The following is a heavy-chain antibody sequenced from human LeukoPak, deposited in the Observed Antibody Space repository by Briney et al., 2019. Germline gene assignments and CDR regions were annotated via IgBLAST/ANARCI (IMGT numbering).Heavy chain of an antibody. Sequence: GGSLRLSCAASGFIFSDYYMSWIRQAPGEGLEWVSYISSGGSTIYYADSVKGRFTISRGNAKNSLYLQMNSLRAEDTAVYYCARDIYYYDSSGYYFPGGSDYWGQGTLVTVSS. CDR3: ARDIYYYDSSGYYFPGGSDY. CDR1: GFIFSDYY. CDR2: ISSGGSTI. J-gene: IGHJ4*02. V-gene: IGHV3-11*04. D-gene: IGHD3-22*01.